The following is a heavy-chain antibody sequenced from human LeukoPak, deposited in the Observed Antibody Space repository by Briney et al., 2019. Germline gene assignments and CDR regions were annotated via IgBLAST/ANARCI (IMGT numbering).Heavy chain of an antibody. CDR1: GDSFRSTSYS. CDR2: INYSRST. CDR3: VRQPSTFGISPDYVGL. D-gene: IGHD3-16*01. V-gene: IGHV4-39*01. Sequence: PSETLSLTCTVSGDSFRSTSYSWGWVRQPPGKGLEWIATINYSRSTYYNPSVLSRVSISVDPSKNKFSLSLTSVTPADTSVYYCVRQPSTFGISPDYVGLWGQGILVIVSS. J-gene: IGHJ4*02.